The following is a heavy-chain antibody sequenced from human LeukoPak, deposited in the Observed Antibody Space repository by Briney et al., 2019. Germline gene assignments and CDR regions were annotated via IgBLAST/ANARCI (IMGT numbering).Heavy chain of an antibody. CDR3: AGTSVAHDHDAFDL. J-gene: IGHJ3*01. D-gene: IGHD6-19*01. Sequence: GGSLRLSCAASGFTFSTYNMNWVRQAPGKGLEWVSYITTSSRTIYYADSVKGRFTISRDNAESSLYLQMNSLRDDDTAVYYCAGTSVAHDHDAFDLWGQGTMVTVSS. CDR2: ITTSSRTI. V-gene: IGHV3-48*02. CDR1: GFTFSTYN.